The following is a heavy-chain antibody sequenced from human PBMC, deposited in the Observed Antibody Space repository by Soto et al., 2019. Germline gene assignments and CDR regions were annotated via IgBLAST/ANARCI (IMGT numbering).Heavy chain of an antibody. CDR1: GFTFSSFH. J-gene: IGHJ6*02. CDR3: ARVVVVIPPGYYYAMDV. CDR2: ITSSSDTI. Sequence: FAASGFTFSSFHMNWVRQAPGRGLEWVAYITSSSDTIYYSDSVKGRFTISRDNGKNSLFLQMNSLRDEDTAVYYCARVVVVIPPGYYYAMDVWGQGTTVTVSS. D-gene: IGHD3-22*01. V-gene: IGHV3-48*02.